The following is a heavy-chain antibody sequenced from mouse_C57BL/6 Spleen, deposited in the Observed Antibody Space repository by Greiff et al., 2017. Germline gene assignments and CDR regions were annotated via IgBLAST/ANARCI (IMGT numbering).Heavy chain of an antibody. Sequence: EVQLQQSGPELVKPGASVKISCKASGYTFTDYYMNWVKQSHGKSLEWIGDINPNNGGTSYNQKFKGKATLTVDKSSSTAYMELRSLTSEDSAVYYCASYDGSAMDYWGQGTSVTVSS. J-gene: IGHJ4*01. CDR2: INPNNGGT. CDR3: ASYDGSAMDY. V-gene: IGHV1-26*01. D-gene: IGHD2-3*01. CDR1: GYTFTDYY.